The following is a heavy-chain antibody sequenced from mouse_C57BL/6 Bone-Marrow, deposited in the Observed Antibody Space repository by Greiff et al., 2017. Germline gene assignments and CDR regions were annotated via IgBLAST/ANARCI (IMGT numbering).Heavy chain of an antibody. CDR3: ARPGYYYGSSYVHY. Sequence: VQLQQPGAELVRPGTSVKLSCKASGYTFTSYWMHWVKQRPGQGLEWIGVIDPSDSYTNYNQKFKGKATLTVDTSSSTAYMQLSSLTSEDSAVYYCARPGYYYGSSYVHYWGQGTTLTVSS. CDR2: IDPSDSYT. CDR1: GYTFTSYW. D-gene: IGHD1-1*01. V-gene: IGHV1-59*01. J-gene: IGHJ2*01.